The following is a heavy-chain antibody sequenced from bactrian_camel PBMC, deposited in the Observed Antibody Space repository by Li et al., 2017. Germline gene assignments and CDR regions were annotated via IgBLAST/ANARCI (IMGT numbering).Heavy chain of an antibody. CDR3: ATEMGWVGS. CDR1: GFIFSSTY. V-gene: IGHV3S40*01. Sequence: VQLVESGGGLVQPGGSLRLSCAASGFIFSSTYMRWVRQAPGKGLEWVSAINSGGGETYYLDSVKGRFTISRDNAKNTLYLHMNSLKTEDTAVYYCATEMGWVGSWGQGTQVTVS. D-gene: IGHD5*01. CDR2: INSGGGET. J-gene: IGHJ6*01.